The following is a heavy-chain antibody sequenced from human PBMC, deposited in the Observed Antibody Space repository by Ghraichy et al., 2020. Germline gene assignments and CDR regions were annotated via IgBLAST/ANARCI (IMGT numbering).Heavy chain of an antibody. V-gene: IGHV4-4*07. CDR3: ARGSWLYYDFWSGYYGLDP. CDR2: IYTSGST. CDR1: GGSISSYY. Sequence: GSLRLSCTVSGGSISSYYWSWIRQPAGKGLEWIGRIYTSGSTNYNPSLKSRVTMSVDTSKNQFSLKLSSVTAADTAVYYCARGSWLYYDFWSGYYGLDPWGQGTLVTVSS. J-gene: IGHJ5*02. D-gene: IGHD3-3*01.